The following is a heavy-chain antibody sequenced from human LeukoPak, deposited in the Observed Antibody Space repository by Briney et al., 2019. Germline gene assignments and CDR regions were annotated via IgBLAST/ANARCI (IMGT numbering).Heavy chain of an antibody. J-gene: IGHJ5*02. Sequence: SETLSLTCTVSVGSLRSSSYYWGWIRQPPGKGLEWIGSIYYSGRPYYTPSLKSRVTISVDTSKNQFSLKLSSVTAADTAVYYCARHVDYGDANWFDPWGQGTLVTVSS. CDR2: IYYSGRP. CDR3: ARHVDYGDANWFDP. CDR1: VGSLRSSSYY. D-gene: IGHD4-17*01. V-gene: IGHV4-39*01.